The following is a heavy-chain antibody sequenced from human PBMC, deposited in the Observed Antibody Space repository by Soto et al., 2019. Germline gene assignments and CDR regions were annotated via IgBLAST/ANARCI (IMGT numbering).Heavy chain of an antibody. CDR1: GGSISSYY. V-gene: IGHV4-59*12. CDR3: ARVLPGYNDFEDYFDY. D-gene: IGHD5-12*01. Sequence: SETLSLTCTVSGGSISSYYWSWIRQPPGKGLEWIGYIYYSGSTNYNPSLKSRVTISVDTSKNTVYLQMNSLRAGDTAVYYCARVLPGYNDFEDYFDYWGQGALVTVSS. CDR2: IYYSGST. J-gene: IGHJ4*02.